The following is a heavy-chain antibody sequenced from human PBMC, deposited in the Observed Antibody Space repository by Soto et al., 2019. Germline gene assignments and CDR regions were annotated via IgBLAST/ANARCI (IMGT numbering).Heavy chain of an antibody. J-gene: IGHJ4*02. V-gene: IGHV3-30*03. Sequence: QVQLVESGGGVVQPGRSLRLSCAASGFSFSSYGMHWVRQAPGKGLEWVAMISYDGTDEYYADSVKGRFTISRDNSKNAVYLQMNSLRAXXTAVXXXAXXXXXXXXHFDYWGQGTLVTVSS. CDR1: GFSFSSYG. CDR2: ISYDGTDE. CDR3: AXXXXXXXXHFDY.